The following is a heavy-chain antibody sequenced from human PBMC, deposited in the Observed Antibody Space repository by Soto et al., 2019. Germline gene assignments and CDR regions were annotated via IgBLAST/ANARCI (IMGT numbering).Heavy chain of an antibody. Sequence: PSETLSLTCTVSGGSISNYYCNWIRQPAGKGLEWIGRIDTSVSTNYNPSLKSRVTMSVDTSKQEFSLKLSSVTAADTALYYCARGGQDFWSGPFDYWGRGALVTVSS. CDR2: IDTSVST. V-gene: IGHV4-4*07. CDR3: ARGGQDFWSGPFDY. J-gene: IGHJ4*02. D-gene: IGHD3-3*01. CDR1: GGSISNYY.